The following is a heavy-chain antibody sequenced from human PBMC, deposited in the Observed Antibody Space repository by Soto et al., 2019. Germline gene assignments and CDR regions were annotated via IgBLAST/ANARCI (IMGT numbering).Heavy chain of an antibody. D-gene: IGHD6-19*01. CDR3: ARTQQWLVPDY. J-gene: IGHJ4*02. CDR1: GGSISSYY. Sequence: QVQLQESGPGLVKPSETLSLTCTVSGGSISSYYWSWIRQPPGKGLEWIGYIYDSGSTNYNPSLKSRVTISVDTSKNQFSLKLSSVTAADTAVYYCARTQQWLVPDYWGQGTLVTVSS. CDR2: IYDSGST. V-gene: IGHV4-59*01.